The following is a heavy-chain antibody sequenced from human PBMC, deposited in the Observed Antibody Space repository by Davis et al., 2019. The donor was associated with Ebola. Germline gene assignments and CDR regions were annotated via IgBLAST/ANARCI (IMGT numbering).Heavy chain of an antibody. V-gene: IGHV1-46*01. Sequence: ASVKVACKASGYTFTSYYMHWVRQAPGQGLEWMGIINPSGGSTSYAQKFQGRVTMTTDTSTSTAYMELRSRRSDDTAVYYCAGGTMVRGVYYYGMDVGGQGTTVTVSS. J-gene: IGHJ6*02. D-gene: IGHD3-10*01. CDR2: INPSGGST. CDR1: GYTFTSYY. CDR3: AGGTMVRGVYYYGMDV.